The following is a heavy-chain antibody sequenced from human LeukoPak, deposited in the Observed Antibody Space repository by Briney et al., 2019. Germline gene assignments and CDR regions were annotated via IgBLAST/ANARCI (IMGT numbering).Heavy chain of an antibody. Sequence: GGSLRLSCAASGFLFSNYAMSWVSQAPGKGLEWVSTITGRTYYTDSVKGRFTVSRDNSKNILYLQMSSLRADDTAVYYCEKAFRDYDSISYSAFDIWGQGTMVTVSS. J-gene: IGHJ3*02. CDR3: EKAFRDYDSISYSAFDI. CDR1: GFLFSNYA. D-gene: IGHD6-13*01. V-gene: IGHV3-23*01. CDR2: ITGRT.